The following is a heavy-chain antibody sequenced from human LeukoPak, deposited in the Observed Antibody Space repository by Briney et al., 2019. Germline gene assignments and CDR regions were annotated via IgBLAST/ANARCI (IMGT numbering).Heavy chain of an antibody. Sequence: ASVKVSCKASGGTFSSYAISWVRQAPGQGLEWMGRIIPILGIANYAQKFQGRVTITADKSTSTAYMELSSLRSEDTAVYYCAMYYYDSSGYYPNWFDPWGQGTLVTVSS. J-gene: IGHJ5*02. CDR3: AMYYYDSSGYYPNWFDP. D-gene: IGHD3-22*01. V-gene: IGHV1-69*04. CDR2: IIPILGIA. CDR1: GGTFSSYA.